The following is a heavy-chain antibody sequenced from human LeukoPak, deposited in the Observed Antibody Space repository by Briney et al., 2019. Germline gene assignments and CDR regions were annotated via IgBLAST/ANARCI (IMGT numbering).Heavy chain of an antibody. J-gene: IGHJ4*02. CDR3: AGDRATSYFDY. Sequence: PGGSLRLSCAASGFTFNTYTMNWVRQAPGKGLEWVSYISGSSGIIDYADSVRGRFTISRDNAKNSLYLQMNSLRAEYTAVYYCAGDRATSYFDYWGQGALVTISS. V-gene: IGHV3-48*01. D-gene: IGHD1-26*01. CDR1: GFTFNTYT. CDR2: ISGSSGII.